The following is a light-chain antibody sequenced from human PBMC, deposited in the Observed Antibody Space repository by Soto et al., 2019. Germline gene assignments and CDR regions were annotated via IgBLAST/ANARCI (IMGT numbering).Light chain of an antibody. CDR3: SSYTSSSVYV. Sequence: QSVLTQPASVSGSPGQSITISCTGTSSDVGGYNCVSWYQQHPGKAPKLMIYDVSNRPSGVSNRFSGSKSGNTASLTISGLQAEDEADYYCSSYTSSSVYVFGTGTKLTVL. CDR2: DVS. V-gene: IGLV2-14*01. J-gene: IGLJ1*01. CDR1: SSDVGGYNC.